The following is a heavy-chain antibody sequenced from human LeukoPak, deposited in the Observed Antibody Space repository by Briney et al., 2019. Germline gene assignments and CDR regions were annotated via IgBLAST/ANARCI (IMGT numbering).Heavy chain of an antibody. CDR1: GFTFSSFW. D-gene: IGHD4-17*01. Sequence: GGSLSLSCAASGFTFSSFWMHWVRHAPGKGLVWVSRVNGDGSSTTYADSVKGRFTISRDSAKNTVYLQMNSLRAEDTAVYYCARPQHGDLYAFDIWGHGTMVTVSS. CDR3: ARPQHGDLYAFDI. V-gene: IGHV3-74*01. J-gene: IGHJ3*02. CDR2: VNGDGSST.